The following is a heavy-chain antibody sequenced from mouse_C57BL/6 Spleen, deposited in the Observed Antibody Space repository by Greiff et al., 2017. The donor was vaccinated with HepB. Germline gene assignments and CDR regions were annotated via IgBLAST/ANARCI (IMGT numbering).Heavy chain of an antibody. Sequence: EVKLQESGPGLVKPSQSLSLTCSVTGYSITSGYYWNWIRQFPGNKLEWMGYISYDGSNNYNPSLKNRISITRDTSKNQFFLKLNSVTTEDTATYYCARDLTYYSNPGAMDYWGQGTSVTVSS. D-gene: IGHD2-5*01. J-gene: IGHJ4*01. CDR2: ISYDGSN. CDR3: ARDLTYYSNPGAMDY. CDR1: GYSITSGYY. V-gene: IGHV3-6*01.